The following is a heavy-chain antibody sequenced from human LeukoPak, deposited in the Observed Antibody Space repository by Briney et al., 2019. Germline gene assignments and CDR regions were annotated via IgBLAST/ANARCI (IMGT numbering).Heavy chain of an antibody. CDR1: GFSFSNYW. D-gene: IGHD1-7*01. Sequence: GGSLRLSCAASGFSFSNYWMSWVRQAPGKGLEWVANIKQDGSEKYYVNSVKGRFTISRDNAKNSLYLQMNSLRAEDTAIYFCAREDDWNYEDYWGQGTLVTVSS. CDR2: IKQDGSEK. CDR3: AREDDWNYEDY. V-gene: IGHV3-7*01. J-gene: IGHJ4*02.